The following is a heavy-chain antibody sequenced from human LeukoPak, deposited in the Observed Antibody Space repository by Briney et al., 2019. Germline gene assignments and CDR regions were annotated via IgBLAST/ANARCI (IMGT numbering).Heavy chain of an antibody. CDR3: ASAPRWYAFDI. Sequence: GGSLRLSCAASGFTFSNYTMSWVRQAPGKGLEWVSAISGSGGSTYYADSVKGRFTISRDNAKNSLYLQMNSLRAEDTAVYYCASAPRWYAFDIWGQGTMVTVSS. V-gene: IGHV3-23*01. D-gene: IGHD4-23*01. J-gene: IGHJ3*02. CDR1: GFTFSNYT. CDR2: ISGSGGST.